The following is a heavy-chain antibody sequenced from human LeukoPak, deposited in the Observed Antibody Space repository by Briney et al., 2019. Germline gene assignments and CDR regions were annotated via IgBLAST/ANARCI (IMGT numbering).Heavy chain of an antibody. J-gene: IGHJ5*02. CDR1: GYSFTSYW. Sequence: GESLKISCEASGYSFTSYWIGWVRQMPRKGLEWVALIYPVDSDTRYNPSFQGQVTISADKSINTVYLQWNSLKASDSAMYYCARHRGTIFGMVMYNWFDPWGQGTLVTVSS. D-gene: IGHD3-3*01. CDR3: ARHRGTIFGMVMYNWFDP. V-gene: IGHV5-51*01. CDR2: IYPVDSDT.